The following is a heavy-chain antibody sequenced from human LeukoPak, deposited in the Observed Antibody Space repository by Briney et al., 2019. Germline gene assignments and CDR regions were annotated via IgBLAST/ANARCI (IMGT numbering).Heavy chain of an antibody. CDR3: AKYFGSGSRFSDY. V-gene: IGHV3-23*01. CDR2: ISGGGGTT. CDR1: GFTFSTYA. Sequence: PGGSLRLSCAASGFTFSTYAMTWVRQAPEKGLEWVSAISGGGGTTTYADSVKGRFTISRDNPKNTLYLQMNSLRAEGTAVYYCAKYFGSGSRFSDYWGQGTLVTVSS. J-gene: IGHJ4*02. D-gene: IGHD3-10*01.